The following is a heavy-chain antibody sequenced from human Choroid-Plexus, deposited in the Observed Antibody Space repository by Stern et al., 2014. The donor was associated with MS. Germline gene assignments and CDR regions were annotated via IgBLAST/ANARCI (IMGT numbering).Heavy chain of an antibody. J-gene: IGHJ4*02. CDR2: ISYDGSK. CDR1: GFSFSSFG. CDR3: AKDRQYLTFFFSF. V-gene: IGHV3-30*18. Sequence: VQLEESGGGVVQPGRPLRLSCAASGFSFSSFGMHWVRQAPGKGLEWVALISYDGSKDYADSVKGRFAISRDNSKNTLYLQMNSLRAEDTAVYYCAKDRQYLTFFFSFWGQGSLVTVSS. D-gene: IGHD2/OR15-2a*01.